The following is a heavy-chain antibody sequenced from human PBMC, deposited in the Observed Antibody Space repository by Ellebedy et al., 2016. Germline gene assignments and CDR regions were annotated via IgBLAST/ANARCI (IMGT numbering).Heavy chain of an antibody. CDR3: ARVAFRTMTPDY. J-gene: IGHJ4*02. D-gene: IGHD3/OR15-3a*01. V-gene: IGHV4-39*01. Sequence: SETLSLTCTVSGGSISSSSYYWGWIRQPPGTGLEWIGSIYYSGSTYYNPSLKSRVTISVDTSKNQFSLKLSSVTAADTAVYYCARVAFRTMTPDYWGQGTLVTVSS. CDR2: IYYSGST. CDR1: GGSISSSSYY.